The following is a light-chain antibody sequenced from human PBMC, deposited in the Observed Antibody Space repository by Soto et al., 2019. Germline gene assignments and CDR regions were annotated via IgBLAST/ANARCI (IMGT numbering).Light chain of an antibody. J-gene: IGKJ3*01. CDR1: QSISSY. Sequence: DIPMTQSPSSLSASVGDRVTITCRASQSISSYLNWYQQKPGKAPTLLIYAASSLQSGVPSRCSGSGSGTDVALTISSLQPEDFATYYCQQSYSTPEFTFGPGTKVDIK. V-gene: IGKV1-39*01. CDR3: QQSYSTPEFT. CDR2: AAS.